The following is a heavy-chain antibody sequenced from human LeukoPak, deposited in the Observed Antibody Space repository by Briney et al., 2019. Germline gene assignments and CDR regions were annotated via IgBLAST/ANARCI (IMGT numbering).Heavy chain of an antibody. CDR2: ISSSSSYT. Sequence: PGGSLRLSCAASGFTFSSYSMSWIRQAPGKGLEWVSYISSSSSYTNYADSVKGRFTISRDNAKNSLYLQMNSLRAEDTAVYYCARVKSIVGATDAFDIWGQGTMVTVSS. V-gene: IGHV3-21*05. J-gene: IGHJ3*02. CDR1: GFTFSSYS. D-gene: IGHD1-26*01. CDR3: ARVKSIVGATDAFDI.